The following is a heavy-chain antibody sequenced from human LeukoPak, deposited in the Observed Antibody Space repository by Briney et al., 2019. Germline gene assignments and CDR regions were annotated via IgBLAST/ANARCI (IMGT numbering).Heavy chain of an antibody. J-gene: IGHJ6*02. CDR3: ARGYHGSGASTSRWLSTYYYCYGMDV. CDR2: INHSGST. CDR1: GGSFSGYY. V-gene: IGHV4-34*01. D-gene: IGHD3-10*01. Sequence: SETLSLTCAVYGGSFSGYYWSWIRQPPGKGLEWIGEINHSGSTNYNPSLKSRVTISVDTSKNQFSLKLSSVTAADTAVYYCARGYHGSGASTSRWLSTYYYCYGMDVWGQGTTVTVSS.